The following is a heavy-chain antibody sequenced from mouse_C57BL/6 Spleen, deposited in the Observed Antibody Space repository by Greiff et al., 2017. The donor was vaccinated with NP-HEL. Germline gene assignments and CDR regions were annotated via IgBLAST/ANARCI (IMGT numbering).Heavy chain of an antibody. V-gene: IGHV1-7*01. J-gene: IGHJ4*01. D-gene: IGHD2-2*01. CDR2: INPSSGYT. CDR1: GYTFTSYW. CDR3: AREDGAYGYDVLYAMDY. Sequence: VQLQQSGAELAKPGASVKLSCKASGYTFTSYWMHWVNQRPGQGLEWIGYINPSSGYTKYNQKFKDKATLTADKSSSTAYMQLSSLTYEDSAVYFCAREDGAYGYDVLYAMDYWGQGTSVTVSS.